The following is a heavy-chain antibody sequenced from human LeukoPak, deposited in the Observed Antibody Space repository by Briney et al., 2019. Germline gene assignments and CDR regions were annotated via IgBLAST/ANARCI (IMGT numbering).Heavy chain of an antibody. CDR3: ARDYSLNY. Sequence: TGGSLRLSCSASGFTFTNYWMTWVRQAPGKGLEWVANIKEDGTEKHYVDSVKGRFSISRDNVKNLLYLQINSLRVEDTAVYYCARDYSLNYWGQGTLVSVSS. D-gene: IGHD2-21*01. V-gene: IGHV3-7*01. J-gene: IGHJ4*02. CDR2: IKEDGTEK. CDR1: GFTFTNYW.